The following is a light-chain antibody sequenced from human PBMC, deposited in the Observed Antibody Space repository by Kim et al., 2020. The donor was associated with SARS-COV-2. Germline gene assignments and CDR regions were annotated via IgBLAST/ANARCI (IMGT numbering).Light chain of an antibody. CDR1: KLGDKY. CDR2: QDT. Sequence: SYELTQPPSMSVSPGQTASITCSGDKLGDKYASWYQQKPGQSPVLLIYQDTKRPSGIPERFSGSNSGNTATLTISGTQTMDEADYYCQAWDSSSARVVFGGGTQLTVL. CDR3: QAWDSSSARVV. V-gene: IGLV3-1*01. J-gene: IGLJ2*01.